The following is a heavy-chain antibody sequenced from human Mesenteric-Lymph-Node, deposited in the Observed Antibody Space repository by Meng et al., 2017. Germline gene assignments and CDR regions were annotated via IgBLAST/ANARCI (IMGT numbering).Heavy chain of an antibody. CDR1: GGSISSGSYY. CDR3: ARGTKDTYYYDSSGYYWGY. Sequence: SETLSLTCTVSGGSISSGSYYWSWIRQPVGKGLEWIGRLSTSESPDYNPSLKSRVTISVDTSKNQFSLKLSSVTAADTAVYYCARGTKDTYYYDSSGYYWGYWGQGTLVTVSS. J-gene: IGHJ4*02. D-gene: IGHD3-22*01. CDR2: LSTSESP. V-gene: IGHV4-61*02.